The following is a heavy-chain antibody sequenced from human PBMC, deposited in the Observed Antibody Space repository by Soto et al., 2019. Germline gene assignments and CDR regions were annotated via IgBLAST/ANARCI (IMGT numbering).Heavy chain of an antibody. V-gene: IGHV3-30-3*01. J-gene: IGHJ4*02. CDR3: AGTTKTMNY. CDR1: EFTFSNYA. CDR2: ISNDGINK. D-gene: IGHD1-1*01. Sequence: GGSLRLSCAASEFTFSNYAMHWVRQAPGKGLQWLAVISNDGINKYYIDSVKGRFTISRDNSKNTLYLQMNSLRPEDMAVYFCAGTTKTMNYWGQGTLVTVSS.